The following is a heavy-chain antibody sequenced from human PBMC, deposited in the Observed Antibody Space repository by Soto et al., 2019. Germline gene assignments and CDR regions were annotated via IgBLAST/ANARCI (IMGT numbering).Heavy chain of an antibody. CDR3: ERSSMVPLEYFDF. V-gene: IGHV4-59*11. Sequence: TLSLTCSVSGDSLKNHYWAWIRHSPGKGLEWIGNIYDSGSTNYSPALKSRVSMSVDTSKNLFSLKMNSVTAADTAVYYCERSSMVPLEYFDFWGQGTVVTVSS. J-gene: IGHJ4*02. CDR2: IYDSGST. D-gene: IGHD3-10*01. CDR1: GDSLKNHY.